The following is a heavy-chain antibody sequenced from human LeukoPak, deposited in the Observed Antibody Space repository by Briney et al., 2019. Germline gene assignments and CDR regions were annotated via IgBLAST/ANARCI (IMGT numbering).Heavy chain of an antibody. CDR2: IYYSGST. V-gene: IGHV4-30-4*01. CDR3: ARGYSLDY. Sequence: SETLSLTCTVSGGSISSGDYYWSWIRQPPGKGLEWIGYIYYSGSTYYTPSLRGRVTISVDTSKNQFSLKLSSVTASDTAVYYCARGYSLDYWGQGTLVTVSS. CDR1: GGSISSGDYY. J-gene: IGHJ4*02. D-gene: IGHD5-18*01.